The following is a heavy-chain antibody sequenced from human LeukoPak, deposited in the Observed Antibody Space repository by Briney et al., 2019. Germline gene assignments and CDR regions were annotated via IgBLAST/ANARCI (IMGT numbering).Heavy chain of an antibody. Sequence: GGSLRLSCAASGFTFSSSSMNWVRQAPGKGLEFVSSISPSSSYIYDADSVKGRFTISRDDAKNSLFLQMNSLRAEDTAVYYCAREGGYRSGGSCRFFDYWGQGTLVTVSS. CDR2: ISPSSSYI. J-gene: IGHJ4*02. D-gene: IGHD2-15*01. CDR3: AREGGYRSGGSCRFFDY. V-gene: IGHV3-21*06. CDR1: GFTFSSSS.